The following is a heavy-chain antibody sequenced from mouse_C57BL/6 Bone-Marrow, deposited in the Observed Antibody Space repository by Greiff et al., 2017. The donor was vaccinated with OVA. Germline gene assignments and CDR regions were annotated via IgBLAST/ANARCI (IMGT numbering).Heavy chain of an antibody. V-gene: IGHV5-9*01. CDR2: ISGGGGNT. Sequence: EVMLVESGGGLVKPGGSLTLSCAASGFTFSSYTMSWVRQTPEKRLEWVATISGGGGNTYYPDSVKGRFTISRDNAKNTLYLQMSSLRSEDTALYYCASPRWTAQATYAMDYWGQGTSVTVSA. D-gene: IGHD3-2*02. CDR3: ASPRWTAQATYAMDY. J-gene: IGHJ4*01. CDR1: GFTFSSYT.